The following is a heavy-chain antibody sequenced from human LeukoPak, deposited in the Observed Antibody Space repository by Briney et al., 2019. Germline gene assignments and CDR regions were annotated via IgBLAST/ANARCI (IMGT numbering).Heavy chain of an antibody. D-gene: IGHD3-22*01. Sequence: KTSGTLSLTCAVSGGSISSSNWWSWVREPPGKGLEWTGEIYHSGSTNYNPSLKSRATISVDKSKNQFSLKLSSVSAADTAVYYCARRPLTYYYDSSGSYYFDYWGQGALVTVSS. CDR1: GGSISSSNW. V-gene: IGHV4-4*02. CDR3: ARRPLTYYYDSSGSYYFDY. CDR2: IYHSGST. J-gene: IGHJ4*02.